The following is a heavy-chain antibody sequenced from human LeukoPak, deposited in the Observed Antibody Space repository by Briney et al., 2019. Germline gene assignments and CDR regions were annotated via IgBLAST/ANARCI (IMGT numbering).Heavy chain of an antibody. CDR1: GYSFTSYW. Sequence: GESLKISWKGSGYSFTSYWRAWVRQMPGKGLEWMGIIYPGNSDPRYSPSFQGQITHSPDKSISTAYLQGSSLKASDTARYYCARPLLSYSIGGHLWRQGTMVTVSS. V-gene: IGHV5-51*01. J-gene: IGHJ3*01. CDR2: IYPGNSDP. CDR3: ARPLLSYSIGGHL. D-gene: IGHD6-19*01.